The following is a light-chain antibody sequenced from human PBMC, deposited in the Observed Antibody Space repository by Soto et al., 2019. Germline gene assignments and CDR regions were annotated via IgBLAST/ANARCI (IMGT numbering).Light chain of an antibody. CDR2: WAS. J-gene: IGKJ1*01. CDR3: QQYYNPWP. V-gene: IGKV4-1*01. CDR1: QSVLYSSNNKNY. Sequence: DIVMTQSPDSLAVSLGERATINCKSSQSVLYSSNNKNYLAWYQQKPGQPPKLLIYWASTRESGVPDRFSGSGSGTDFTLTISSLQAEDVAVYYCQQYYNPWPFGQGTKVEIK.